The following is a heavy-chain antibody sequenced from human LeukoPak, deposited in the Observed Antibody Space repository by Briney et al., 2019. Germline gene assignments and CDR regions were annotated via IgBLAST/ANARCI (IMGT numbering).Heavy chain of an antibody. V-gene: IGHV4-34*01. CDR2: INHSGST. J-gene: IGHJ6*03. D-gene: IGHD2-2*02. Sequence: SETLSLTCAVYGGSFSGYYWSWIRQPPGKGLEWIGEINHSGSTNYNPPLKSRVTISVDTSKNQFSLKLSSVTAADTAVYYCARGVRYCSSTSCYTAVGYYYYYMDVWGKGTTVTVSS. CDR3: ARGVRYCSSTSCYTAVGYYYYYMDV. CDR1: GGSFSGYY.